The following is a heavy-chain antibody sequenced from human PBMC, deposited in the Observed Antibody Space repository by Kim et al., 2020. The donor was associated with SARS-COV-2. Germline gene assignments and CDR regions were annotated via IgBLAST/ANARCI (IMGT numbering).Heavy chain of an antibody. D-gene: IGHD4-17*01. J-gene: IGHJ6*01. Sequence: SETLSLTCAVYGGSFSGYYWSWIRQPPGKGLEWIGEINHSGSTNYNPSLKSRVTISVDTSKNQFSLKLSSVTAADKAVYYCARGGGGTTVVSLGLGYYY. CDR3: ARGGGGTTVVSLGLGYYY. CDR1: GGSFSGYY. CDR2: INHSGST. V-gene: IGHV4-34*01.